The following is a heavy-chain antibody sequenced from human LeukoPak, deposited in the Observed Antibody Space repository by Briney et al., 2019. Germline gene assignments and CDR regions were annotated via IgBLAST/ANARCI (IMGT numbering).Heavy chain of an antibody. CDR1: GFTFSDSA. CDR2: IRSKTKSYAT. Sequence: GGSLRLSCAAPGFTFSDSAMHWVRQASGKGLEWVGRIRSKTKSYATAYAASVKGRFTISRDDSKNTAYPQMNSLRAEDTAVYYCARDRWAWAEQWLADYWGQGTLVTVSS. J-gene: IGHJ4*02. CDR3: ARDRWAWAEQWLADY. V-gene: IGHV3-73*01. D-gene: IGHD6-19*01.